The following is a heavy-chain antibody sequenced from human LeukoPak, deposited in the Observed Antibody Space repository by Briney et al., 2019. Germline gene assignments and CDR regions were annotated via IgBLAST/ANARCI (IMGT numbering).Heavy chain of an antibody. Sequence: GASVKVSCKASGYTFTSYYMHWVRQAPGQGLEWMGIINPSGGSTSYAQKFQGRVTMTRDTSTSTVYMELSSLRSEDTAVYYRARLDLVGATDDAFDIWGQGTMVTVSS. J-gene: IGHJ3*02. CDR3: ARLDLVGATDDAFDI. D-gene: IGHD1-26*01. V-gene: IGHV1-46*01. CDR2: INPSGGST. CDR1: GYTFTSYY.